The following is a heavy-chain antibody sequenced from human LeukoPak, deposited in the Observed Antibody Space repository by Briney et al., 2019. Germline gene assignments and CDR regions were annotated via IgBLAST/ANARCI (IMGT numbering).Heavy chain of an antibody. V-gene: IGHV3-53*01. CDR2: IYSGGTT. CDR3: AKAVVVVPAATPFDY. D-gene: IGHD2-2*01. Sequence: GGSLRLSCAASGFTVSSNYMSWVRQAPGKGLEWVSVIYSGGTTYYADSVKGRFTISRDNSKITLYLQMNSLRAEDTAVYYCAKAVVVVPAATPFDYWGQGTLVTVSS. J-gene: IGHJ4*02. CDR1: GFTVSSNY.